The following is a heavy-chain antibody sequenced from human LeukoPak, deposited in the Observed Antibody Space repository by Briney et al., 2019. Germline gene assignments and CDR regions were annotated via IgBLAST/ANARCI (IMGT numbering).Heavy chain of an antibody. V-gene: IGHV3-48*01. CDR2: ISPSSSTI. CDR3: AREHTPFGSGCTAAY. J-gene: IGHJ4*02. Sequence: GGXLRLSCAASGFTFSSYGMNWVRQAPGKGLEWVSYISPSSSTIYYADSVKGRFTISRDNAKNSLYLQMNSLRAEDTAVYYCAREHTPFGSGCTAAYWGQGTLVTVSS. D-gene: IGHD6-19*01. CDR1: GFTFSSYG.